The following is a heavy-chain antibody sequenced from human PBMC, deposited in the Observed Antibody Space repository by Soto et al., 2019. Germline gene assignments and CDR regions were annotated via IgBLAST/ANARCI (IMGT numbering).Heavy chain of an antibody. CDR1: EFTFSRYW. CDR3: TSSHGLPGQDY. J-gene: IGHJ4*02. CDR2: INEDGSGT. Sequence: EVQLVVSGGGLVQPGGSLRLSCAASEFTFSRYWMHWVRQAPGKGLVWVSQINEDGSGTNYADSVKGRFTISRDNAKNMLYLQMNSLRVEDTAMYYCTSSHGLPGQDYWSQGSLITVSS. V-gene: IGHV3-74*01. D-gene: IGHD3-10*01.